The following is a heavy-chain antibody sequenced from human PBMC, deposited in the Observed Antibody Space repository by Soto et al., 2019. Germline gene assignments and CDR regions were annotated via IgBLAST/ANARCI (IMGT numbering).Heavy chain of an antibody. V-gene: IGHV4-59*01. CDR1: GGSISNFH. D-gene: IGHD5-18*01. CDR2: IYYSGN. Sequence: HSWSLALSCKVSGGSISNFHLSWIRQPPGKGLEWIGYIYYSGNYYNPSLTSRVSMSLDKSKNQFSLHLKSVTAADTALYFCALGGYNYGRPFDFWGQGTRVTVSS. CDR3: ALGGYNYGRPFDF. J-gene: IGHJ4*02.